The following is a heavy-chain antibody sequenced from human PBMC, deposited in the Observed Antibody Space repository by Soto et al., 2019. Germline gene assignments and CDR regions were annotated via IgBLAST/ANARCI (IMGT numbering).Heavy chain of an antibody. J-gene: IGHJ4*02. Sequence: EVHLVESGGGLVRPGGSLRLSCAASGFTFSGYCMSWVRQAPGKGLEWVANIKQDGSEKYYVDSVKGRFTISRDNAETSLYLQMNSLRAEVTVVYYCTRGGFRSESYCCFDYWGQRSLVTVSS. V-gene: IGHV3-7*01. CDR2: IKQDGSEK. CDR3: TRGGFRSESYCCFDY. CDR1: GFTFSGYC. D-gene: IGHD1-26*01.